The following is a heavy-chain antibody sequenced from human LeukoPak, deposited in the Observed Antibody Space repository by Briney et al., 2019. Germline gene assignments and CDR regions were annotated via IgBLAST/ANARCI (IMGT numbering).Heavy chain of an antibody. CDR3: ARENYDSNYFDY. J-gene: IGHJ4*02. CDR2: IYHSGST. CDR1: GYSISSGYY. Sequence: PSETLSLTCAVSGYSISSGYYWGWIRQPPGKGLEWIGSIYHSGSTYYNPSLKSQVTISVDTSKNQFSLKLSSVTAADTAVYYCARENYDSNYFDYWGQGTLVTVSS. D-gene: IGHD3-3*01. V-gene: IGHV4-38-2*02.